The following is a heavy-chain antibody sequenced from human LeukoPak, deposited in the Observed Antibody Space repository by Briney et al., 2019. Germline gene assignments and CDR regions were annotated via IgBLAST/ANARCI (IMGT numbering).Heavy chain of an antibody. CDR1: GFTFSSYG. Sequence: GRSLRLSCAASGFTFSSYGTHWVRQAPGKGLEWVAVIWYDGSNKYYADSVKGRFTISRDNSKNTLYLQMNSLRAEDTAVYYCAKADYYDSSGPEINWGQGTLVTVSS. D-gene: IGHD3-22*01. V-gene: IGHV3-33*06. CDR2: IWYDGSNK. J-gene: IGHJ4*02. CDR3: AKADYYDSSGPEIN.